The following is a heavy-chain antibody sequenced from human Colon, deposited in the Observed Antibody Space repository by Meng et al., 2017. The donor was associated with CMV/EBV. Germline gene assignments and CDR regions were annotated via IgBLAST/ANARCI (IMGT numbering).Heavy chain of an antibody. V-gene: IGHV3-20*04. J-gene: IGHJ6*02. CDR3: ARANDYSNFNYYYPMDV. Sequence: GESLKISCVASGFTFDDYGMNWVRQSPGKGLQWVAGINWNGGSTGYADSVRGRFTISRDNAKNSLYLQINSLRAEDAALYYCARANDYSNFNYYYPMDVWGQGTTVTDSS. CDR1: GFTFDDYG. D-gene: IGHD4-11*01. CDR2: INWNGGST.